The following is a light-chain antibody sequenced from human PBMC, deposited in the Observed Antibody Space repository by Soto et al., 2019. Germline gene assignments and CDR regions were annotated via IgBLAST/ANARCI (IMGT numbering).Light chain of an antibody. J-gene: IGLJ1*01. CDR1: NSNIGSNS. V-gene: IGLV1-44*01. CDR2: SSN. CDR3: AAWDDTLNGYV. Sequence: QSVLTQPPSASGTPGQRVTISCSGSNSNIGSNSVNWYQQLPGTAPKLLIYSSNQRPSGVPDRISGSKSGTSASLAISGLQSEEEAVYYCAAWDDTLNGYVLGTGTKLTVL.